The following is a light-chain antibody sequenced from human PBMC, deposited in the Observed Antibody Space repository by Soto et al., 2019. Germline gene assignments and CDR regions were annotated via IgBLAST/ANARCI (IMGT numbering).Light chain of an antibody. J-gene: IGLJ2*01. Sequence: QSVLTQPPSVSGAPGQRVTISCIGRSSNIGAGFDVHWYQQFPGTAPKLLIYGNNNRPSGVPDRFSGSKSATSASLAITGLQAEDEADYYCQSYDNSLSGHVVFGGGTQLTVL. CDR3: QSYDNSLSGHVV. CDR2: GNN. CDR1: SSNIGAGFD. V-gene: IGLV1-40*01.